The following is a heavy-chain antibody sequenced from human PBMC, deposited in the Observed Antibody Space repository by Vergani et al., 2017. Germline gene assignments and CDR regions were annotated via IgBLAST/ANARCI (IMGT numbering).Heavy chain of an antibody. CDR1: GYTFHGYY. V-gene: IGHV1-2*02. J-gene: IGHJ4*02. Sequence: QVQLVQSGTEVKKPGASVKVSCKASGYTFHGYYIHWVRQAPGQGLEYMGWIDPNSDGTNYAQKFQGRVTMTRDTSISTAYMELSRLRSDDTAVYYCARGWSGYSTSWYFDFWGQGTLVTVSS. CDR2: IDPNSDGT. CDR3: ARGWSGYSTSWYFDF. D-gene: IGHD6-13*01.